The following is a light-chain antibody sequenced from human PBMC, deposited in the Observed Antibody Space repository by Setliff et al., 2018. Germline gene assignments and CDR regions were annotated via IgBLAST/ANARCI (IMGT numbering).Light chain of an antibody. CDR2: YDR. V-gene: IGLV3-21*04. J-gene: IGLJ2*01. CDR1: NIGSKG. Sequence: SYALTQPPSVSVAPGKTAMITCEGNNIGSKGVHWYQQKPGQAPVLVIYYDRDRPSGIPERFSGSNSGNTATLTISRVEVGDEADYYCQVSDTNSDLFVLFGGGTKVTVL. CDR3: QVSDTNSDLFVL.